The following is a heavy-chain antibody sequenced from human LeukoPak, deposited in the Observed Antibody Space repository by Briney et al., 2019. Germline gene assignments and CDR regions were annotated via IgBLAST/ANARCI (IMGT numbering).Heavy chain of an antibody. J-gene: IGHJ4*02. Sequence: SETLSLTCTVSGGSISSGAYYWRWIRQHPGKGLEWIGYILHSGSTYYNPSLKSRITISVDTSKNQFSLNLTSVTAADTAVYYCARGSTYADYVFDYWGQGTLVTVSS. D-gene: IGHD4-17*01. CDR1: GGSISSGAYY. V-gene: IGHV4-31*03. CDR2: ILHSGST. CDR3: ARGSTYADYVFDY.